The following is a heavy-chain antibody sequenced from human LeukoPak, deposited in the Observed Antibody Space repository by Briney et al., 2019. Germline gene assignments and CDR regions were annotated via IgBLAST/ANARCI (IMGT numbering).Heavy chain of an antibody. D-gene: IGHD3-10*01. CDR3: ARDSHYGSSLNWFDP. CDR1: GGSISSFY. V-gene: IGHV4-4*07. Sequence: PSETLSLTCTVSGGSISSFYWSWIRQPAGRGLEWIGRVYKSGTTNYNPSLKSRVTMSVDTSKSQFSLNLTSVTAADTAVYYCARDSHYGSSLNWFDPWGQGTLVTVSS. CDR2: VYKSGTT. J-gene: IGHJ5*02.